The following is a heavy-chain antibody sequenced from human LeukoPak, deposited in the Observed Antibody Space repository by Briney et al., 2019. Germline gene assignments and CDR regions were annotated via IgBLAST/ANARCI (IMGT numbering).Heavy chain of an antibody. CDR3: ATHYYGSGSYFY. V-gene: IGHV1-24*01. Sequence: ASVKVSCKVSGYTLTELSMHWVRQAPGKGLEWMGGFDPEDGEKIYAQKFQGRVTMTEDTSTDTAYMELSSLRSEDTAVYYCATHYYGSGSYFYWGQGTLVTVSS. D-gene: IGHD3-10*01. J-gene: IGHJ4*02. CDR1: GYTLTELS. CDR2: FDPEDGEK.